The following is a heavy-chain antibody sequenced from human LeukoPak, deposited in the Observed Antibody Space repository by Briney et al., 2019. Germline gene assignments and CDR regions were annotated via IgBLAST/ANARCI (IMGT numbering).Heavy chain of an antibody. V-gene: IGHV4-39*01. Sequence: AEPLSLICTLSGRSISSSSYYWAWVRQPPGKGLQWFGIIYYSGSTYYNPSLKSRVTISVDTSKNQFSLKLSSVTAADTAVYYCARQRDFWSGYLFDYWGQGTLVTVSS. J-gene: IGHJ4*02. CDR1: GRSISSSSYY. CDR2: IYYSGST. D-gene: IGHD3-3*01. CDR3: ARQRDFWSGYLFDY.